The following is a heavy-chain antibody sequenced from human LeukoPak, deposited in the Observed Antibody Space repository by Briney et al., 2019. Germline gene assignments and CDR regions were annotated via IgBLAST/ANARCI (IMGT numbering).Heavy chain of an antibody. D-gene: IGHD3-10*01. CDR1: GFTFSIHA. Sequence: GGSLRLSCAASGFTFSIHAMNWVRHAPGEGMVWVSRINSDGRSTSYADSVKGRFTTSRDHDKNPLYLQMNSLRAEDTAVHYCARYQWFGECLDYWGQGTLVTVSS. CDR2: INSDGRST. V-gene: IGHV3-74*01. J-gene: IGHJ4*02. CDR3: ARYQWFGECLDY.